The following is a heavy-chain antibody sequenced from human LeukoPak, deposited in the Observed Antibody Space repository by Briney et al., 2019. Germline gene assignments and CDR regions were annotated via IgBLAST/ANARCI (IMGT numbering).Heavy chain of an antibody. Sequence: SETLSLTCTVSGGSISSSSYYWGWIRQPPGKGLEWIGSIYYSGSTYYNPSLKSRVTISVDTSKNQFSLKLSSVTAADTAVYYCARGDCSGGSCSEGYWGQGTLVTVSS. V-gene: IGHV4-39*07. CDR1: GGSISSSSYY. CDR2: IYYSGST. CDR3: ARGDCSGGSCSEGY. D-gene: IGHD2-15*01. J-gene: IGHJ4*02.